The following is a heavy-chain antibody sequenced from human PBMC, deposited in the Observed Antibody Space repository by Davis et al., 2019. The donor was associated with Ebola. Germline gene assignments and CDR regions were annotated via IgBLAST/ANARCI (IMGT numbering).Heavy chain of an antibody. V-gene: IGHV3-21*01. Sequence: GESLKISCAASGFTFSGSAMHWVRQAPGKGLEWVSSISSSSSYIYYADSVKGRFTISRDNAKNSLYLQMNSLRAEDTAVYYCARDGGVFDYWGQGTLVTVSS. CDR1: GFTFSGSA. J-gene: IGHJ4*02. D-gene: IGHD3-16*01. CDR3: ARDGGVFDY. CDR2: ISSSSSYI.